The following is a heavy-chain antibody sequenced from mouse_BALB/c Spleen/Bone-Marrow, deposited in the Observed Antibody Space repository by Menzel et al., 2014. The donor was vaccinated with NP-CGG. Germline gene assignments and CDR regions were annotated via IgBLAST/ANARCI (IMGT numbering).Heavy chain of an antibody. CDR2: ISSGGSYT. CDR3: ARKSYYDYDGRPWFAY. V-gene: IGHV5-9-1*01. D-gene: IGHD2-4*01. CDR1: GFTFSSCA. J-gene: IGHJ3*01. Sequence: EVMLVESGGGLVKPGGSLKLSCAASGFTFSSCAMSWVRQTPEKRLEWVATISSGGSYTYYPDSVKGRFTISRDNAKNTLYLQMSSLRSEDTAMYYCARKSYYDYDGRPWFAYWGQGTLVTVSA.